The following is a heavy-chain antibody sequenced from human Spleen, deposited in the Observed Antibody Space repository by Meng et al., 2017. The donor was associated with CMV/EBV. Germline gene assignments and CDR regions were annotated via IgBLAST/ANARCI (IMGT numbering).Heavy chain of an antibody. CDR2: IKEDGGVK. J-gene: IGHJ4*02. V-gene: IGHV3-7*01. Sequence: LSLTCAASGFSFRTSWMTWVRQAPGKGLEWVANIKEDGGVKNYGDSVKGRFTISRDNAKSSLYLQLNSLGVEDTAVYYCARDVAFSAYDYWGQGTLVTVSS. CDR1: GFSFRTSW. CDR3: ARDVAFSAYDY. D-gene: IGHD2-21*01.